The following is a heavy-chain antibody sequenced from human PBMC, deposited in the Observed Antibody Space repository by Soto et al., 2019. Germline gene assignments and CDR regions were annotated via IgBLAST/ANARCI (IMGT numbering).Heavy chain of an antibody. CDR3: ARGRGYSYGYGHYYYGMDV. CDR2: INHSGST. CDR1: GGSFSGYY. J-gene: IGHJ6*02. D-gene: IGHD5-18*01. V-gene: IGHV4-34*01. Sequence: LLQLRRPLSLTCAVYGGSFSGYYWSWIRQPPGKGLEWIGEINHSGSTNYNPSLKSRVTISVDTSKNQFSLKLSSVTAADTAVYYCARGRGYSYGYGHYYYGMDVWGQGTTVTVSS.